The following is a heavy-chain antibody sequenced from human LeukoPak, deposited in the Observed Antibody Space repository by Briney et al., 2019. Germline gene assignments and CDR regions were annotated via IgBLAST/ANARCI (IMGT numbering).Heavy chain of an antibody. CDR3: ARDSPNYDILTGPFRGWFDP. D-gene: IGHD3-9*01. CDR1: GGSISSSSYY. V-gene: IGHV4-39*07. Sequence: SETLSLTCTVSGGSISSSSYYWGWIRQPPGKGLEWIGSIYYSGSTCYNSSLKSRVTISVDTSKNQFSLKLSSVTAADTAVYYCARDSPNYDILTGPFRGWFDPWGQGTLVTVSS. J-gene: IGHJ5*02. CDR2: IYYSGST.